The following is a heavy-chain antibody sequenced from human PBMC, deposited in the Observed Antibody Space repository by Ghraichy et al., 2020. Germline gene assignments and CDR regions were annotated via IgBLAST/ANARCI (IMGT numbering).Heavy chain of an antibody. CDR1: GGSMGIFY. V-gene: IGHV4-4*07. CDR2: INTSGTT. D-gene: IGHD1-26*01. CDR3: ASVRVSATRGAFDI. J-gene: IGHJ3*02. Sequence: SETLSLTCTVSGGSMGIFYWGWIRQPAGKGLEWIGRINTSGTTNYNPSLKSRVTMAVDTSKNQFSLRLSSVTAADTAVYYCASVRVSATRGAFDIWGQGTIVTVS.